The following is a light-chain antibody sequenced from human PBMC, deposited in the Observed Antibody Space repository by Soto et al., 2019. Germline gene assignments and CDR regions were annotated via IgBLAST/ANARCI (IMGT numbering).Light chain of an antibody. J-gene: IGKJ1*01. CDR1: QNVDSNY. V-gene: IGKV3-20*01. CDR3: QQYGSLSWT. CDR2: GAS. Sequence: EIVLTQSPGTLSLSPGERATLSCRASQNVDSNYLAWYQQKPGQAPRIIIFGASGRATGIPDRFSGSGSGTDFTLTISRLEPEDFAVYSCQQYGSLSWTFGQGTKVDIK.